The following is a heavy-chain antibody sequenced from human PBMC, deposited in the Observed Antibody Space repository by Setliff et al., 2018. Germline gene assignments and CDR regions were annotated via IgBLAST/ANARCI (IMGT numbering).Heavy chain of an antibody. CDR2: INIDGRSI. J-gene: IGHJ4*02. V-gene: IGHV3-74*01. CDR3: ARDLVGATADF. D-gene: IGHD1-26*01. Sequence: GESLKISCAASGFTFSIYWMHWVRQVPGKGLEWVPRINIDGRSINYADSVRGRFTISRDNAKNTVYLQMNSLRGDDTAVYHCARDLVGATADFWGRGTLVTVSS. CDR1: GFTFSIYW.